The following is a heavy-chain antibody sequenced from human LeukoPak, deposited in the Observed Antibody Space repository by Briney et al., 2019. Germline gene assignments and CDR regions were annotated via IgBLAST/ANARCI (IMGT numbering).Heavy chain of an antibody. CDR1: GGSISSSSYY. J-gene: IGHJ4*02. D-gene: IGHD3-16*01. CDR2: IYYSGST. CDR3: ARRYDYVWRYLSD. Sequence: PSETLSLTCTVSGGSISSSSYYWGWIRQPPGKGLEWIGSIYYSGSTYYNPSLKSRVTISVDTSKNQFSLKLRSVTAADTAVYYCARRYDYVWRYLSDWGQGTLVTVSS. V-gene: IGHV4-39*01.